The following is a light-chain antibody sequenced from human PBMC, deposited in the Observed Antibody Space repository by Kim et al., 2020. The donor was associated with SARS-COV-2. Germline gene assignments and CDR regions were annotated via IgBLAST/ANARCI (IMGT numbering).Light chain of an antibody. V-gene: IGLV7-46*01. J-gene: IGLJ3*02. CDR3: FLTYSHGRWV. CDR1: TGDVTSGHY. CDR2: DTD. Sequence: QAVVTQEPSLTVSPGGTVTLTCGSSTGDVTSGHYPYWLQQKPGQAPRTMIYDTDQRHPWTPAHFSGSLLWGKAALTLSGAQPEDEADYYCFLTYSHGRWVFGGGTQLTVL.